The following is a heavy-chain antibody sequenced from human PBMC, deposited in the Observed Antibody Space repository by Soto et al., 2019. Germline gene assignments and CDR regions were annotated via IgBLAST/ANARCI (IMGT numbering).Heavy chain of an antibody. Sequence: EVQLVESGGGLVQPGVSLRLSCAASGFTFSIYWMAWVRQSPGQGLEWVANITPAGSEAFYVDSVKGRFTMSRDNARNSRYPQMNRLRPEDTAVYYCATEGRLLGAFDAWGQGTIVTVSS. D-gene: IGHD1-26*01. V-gene: IGHV3-7*01. CDR1: GFTFSIYW. CDR3: ATEGRLLGAFDA. CDR2: ITPAGSEA. J-gene: IGHJ3*01.